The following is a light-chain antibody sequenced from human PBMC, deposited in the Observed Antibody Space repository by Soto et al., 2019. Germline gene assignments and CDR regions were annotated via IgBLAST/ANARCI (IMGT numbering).Light chain of an antibody. CDR1: SSNIGAGYD. CDR3: QSYDSSVSGSV. CDR2: GNN. V-gene: IGLV1-40*01. J-gene: IGLJ2*01. Sequence: QSVLTQLPSMSGAPGQRVTISCIGSSSNIGAGYDVHWYQQLPGTAPKLLIYGNNNRPSGVPDRFSGSKSGTSASLAITGLQAEDEADYYCQSYDSSVSGSVFGGGTKLTVL.